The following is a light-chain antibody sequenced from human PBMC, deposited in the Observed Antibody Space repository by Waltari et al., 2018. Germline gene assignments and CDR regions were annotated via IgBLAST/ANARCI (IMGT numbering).Light chain of an antibody. J-gene: IGLJ2*01. V-gene: IGLV1-47*01. CDR1: DSNIGTTY. CDR2: RKS. Sequence: QSVLPQPPSASGTPGQKTTISCSGRDSNIGTTYVYWYQHLPGMAPKLLIYRKSQRPSGVPDRFSGSNSGKSASLGINGLGSEDEANYYCAAWDDTLRMVFGGGTKLTVL. CDR3: AAWDDTLRMV.